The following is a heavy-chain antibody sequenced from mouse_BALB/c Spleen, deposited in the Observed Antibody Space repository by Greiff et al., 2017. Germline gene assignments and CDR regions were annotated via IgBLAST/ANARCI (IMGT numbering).Heavy chain of an antibody. CDR3: TREGY. V-gene: IGHV1S127*01. J-gene: IGHJ3*01. CDR1: GYTFTSYW. Sequence: QVQLQQPGAELVKPGASVKMSCKASGYTFTSYWTHWVKQRPGQGLEWIGVIDPSDSYTSYNQKFKGKATLTVDTSSSTAYMQLSSLTSEDSAVYYCTREGYWGQGTLVTVSA. CDR2: IDPSDSYT.